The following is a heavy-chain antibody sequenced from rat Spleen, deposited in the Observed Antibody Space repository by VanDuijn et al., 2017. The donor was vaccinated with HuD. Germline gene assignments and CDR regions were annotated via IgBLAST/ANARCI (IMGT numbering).Heavy chain of an antibody. CDR3: AILTAGFAY. CDR2: ISYEGSST. J-gene: IGHJ3*01. Sequence: EVQLVDSGGGLVQPGRSLKLSCAVSGFIFSDYYMAWVRQAPKKGLEWVASISYEGSSTYYRDSVKGRFTISRDNAKSTLYLQMDSLRSEDTATYYCAILTAGFAYWGQGTLVTVSS. V-gene: IGHV5S10*01. CDR1: GFIFSDYY.